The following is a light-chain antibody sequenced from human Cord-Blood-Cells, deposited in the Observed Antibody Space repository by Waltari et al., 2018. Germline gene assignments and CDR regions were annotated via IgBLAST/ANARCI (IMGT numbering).Light chain of an antibody. V-gene: IGLV1-36*01. CDR1: SPNTGNNT. Sequence: QSVLTQPPSVSEAPRQRVPIPCSGSSPNTGNNTVNCYQQLPGKAPKVRSYYDDLLPSGVSDRFSGSKSGTSASLAISGLQSEDEADYYCAAWDDSLNGWVFGGGTKLTVL. CDR2: YDD. J-gene: IGLJ3*02. CDR3: AAWDDSLNGWV.